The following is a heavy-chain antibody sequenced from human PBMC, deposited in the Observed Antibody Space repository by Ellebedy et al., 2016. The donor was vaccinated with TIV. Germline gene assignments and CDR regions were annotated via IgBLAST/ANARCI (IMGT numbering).Heavy chain of an antibody. CDR2: ISSSSSYT. V-gene: IGHV3-11*06. Sequence: GESLKISXAASGFTFSDYYMSWIRQAPGKGLEWVSYISSSSSYTNYADSVKGRFTISRDNSKNTLYLQMNSLRAEDTAVYCCARDTLVSRRQPSFFDIWGQGTMVTVSS. J-gene: IGHJ3*02. D-gene: IGHD6-25*01. CDR1: GFTFSDYY. CDR3: ARDTLVSRRQPSFFDI.